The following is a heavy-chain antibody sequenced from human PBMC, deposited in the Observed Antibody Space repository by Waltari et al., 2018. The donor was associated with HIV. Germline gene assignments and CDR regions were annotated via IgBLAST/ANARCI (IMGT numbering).Heavy chain of an antibody. V-gene: IGHV1-69*15. Sequence: QEQLVQSGAEVKKPGSSVKVSCKASGGTFSSNSISWVRQAPGQGLEWMGNIIRVFESTTYAQKFHGRLTISADESTSTVFMELSSLSFDDTAVYYCARGSSESYRWFDPWGHGTLVTVSS. CDR3: ARGSSESYRWFDP. CDR1: GGTFSSNS. J-gene: IGHJ5*02. D-gene: IGHD1-26*01. CDR2: IIRVFEST.